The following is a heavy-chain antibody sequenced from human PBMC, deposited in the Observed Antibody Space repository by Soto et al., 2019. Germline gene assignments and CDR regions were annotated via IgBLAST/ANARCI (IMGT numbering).Heavy chain of an antibody. CDR1: AGSISSGFYY. V-gene: IGHV4-31*03. CDR3: ARGYCSTTSCYSVSYGMDV. CDR2: IYSTGST. D-gene: IGHD2-2*02. J-gene: IGHJ6*02. Sequence: QVQLQESGPGLVKPSQTLSLTCTVSAGSISSGFYYWSWIRQHPGKGLEWIGYIYSTGSTYYNPSLKRRVSISVDTSHKQFSLKLTSVTAADTAVYYCARGYCSTTSCYSVSYGMDVWGQGTTVTVSS.